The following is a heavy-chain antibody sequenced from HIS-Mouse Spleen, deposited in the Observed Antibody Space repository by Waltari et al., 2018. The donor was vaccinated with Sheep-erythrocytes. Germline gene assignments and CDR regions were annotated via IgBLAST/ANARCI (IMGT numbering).Heavy chain of an antibody. CDR2: IKQDGSEK. CDR3: ARYYYDSSGYYYDAFDI. V-gene: IGHV3-7*01. J-gene: IGHJ3*02. D-gene: IGHD3-22*01. CDR1: GFTFRGYW. Sequence: EVQLVESGGGLVQPGGSLRLSCAASGFTFRGYWMSWFRQAPGKGLEWVANIKQDGSEKYYVDSVKGRFTISRDNAKNSLYLQMNSLRAEDTAVYYCARYYYDSSGYYYDAFDIWGQGTMVTVSS.